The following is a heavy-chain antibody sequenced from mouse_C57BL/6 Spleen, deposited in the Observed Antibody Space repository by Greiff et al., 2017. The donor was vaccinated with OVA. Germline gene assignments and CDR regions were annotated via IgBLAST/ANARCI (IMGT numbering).Heavy chain of an antibody. CDR3: ARDYDYDSGYFDV. CDR1: GYTFTSYW. Sequence: VQLQQPGAELVRPGSSVKLSCKASGYTFTSYWMHWVKQRPIQGLEWIGNIDPSDSETHYNQKFKDKATLTVDKSSSTAYMQLSSLTSEDSAVYYCARDYDYDSGYFDVWGTGTTVTVSS. CDR2: IDPSDSET. V-gene: IGHV1-52*01. D-gene: IGHD2-4*01. J-gene: IGHJ1*03.